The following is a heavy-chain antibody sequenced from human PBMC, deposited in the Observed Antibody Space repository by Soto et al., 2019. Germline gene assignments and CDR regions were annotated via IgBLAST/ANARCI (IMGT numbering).Heavy chain of an antibody. CDR1: GFTFSSYA. D-gene: IGHD2-15*01. J-gene: IGHJ4*02. CDR3: ATLPSVVVAATPRIDY. Sequence: EVQLLESGGGLVQPGGSLRLSCAASGFTFSSYAMSWVRQAPGKGLEWVSAISGSGGSTYYADSVKGRFTISRDNSKNTLYLQMNSLRAEDTAVYYCATLPSVVVAATPRIDYWGQGTLVTVSS. CDR2: ISGSGGST. V-gene: IGHV3-23*01.